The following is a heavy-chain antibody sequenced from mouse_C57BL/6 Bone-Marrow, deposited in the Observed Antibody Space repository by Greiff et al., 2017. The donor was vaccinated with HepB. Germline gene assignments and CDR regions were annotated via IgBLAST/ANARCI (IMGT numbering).Heavy chain of an antibody. CDR2: INPYNGGT. V-gene: IGHV1-19*01. CDR1: GYTFTDSY. D-gene: IGHD2-9*01. CDR3: ARCPTMVTTWYFDV. Sequence: VQLQQSGPVLVKPGASVKMSCKASGYTFTDSYMNWVKQSHGKSLEWIGVINPYNGGTSYNQKFKGKATLTVDKSSSTAYMELNSLTSEDSAVYYCARCPTMVTTWYFDVWGTGTTVTVSS. J-gene: IGHJ1*03.